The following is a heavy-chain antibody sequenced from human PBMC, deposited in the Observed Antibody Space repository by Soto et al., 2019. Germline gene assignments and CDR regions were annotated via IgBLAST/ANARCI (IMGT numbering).Heavy chain of an antibody. V-gene: IGHV3-23*01. D-gene: IGHD1-26*01. CDR1: VFTFSGDV. Sequence: GGSLRLSCTSSVFTFSGDVMSWVRQAPGKGLEWVSTIFGSGEATHYADSVKGRFTISRNNSKNTLFLQMSSLRAEDTAVYYCAKSQSGSFFAAFDVWGQGTVVTVSS. CDR2: IFGSGEAT. J-gene: IGHJ3*01. CDR3: AKSQSGSFFAAFDV.